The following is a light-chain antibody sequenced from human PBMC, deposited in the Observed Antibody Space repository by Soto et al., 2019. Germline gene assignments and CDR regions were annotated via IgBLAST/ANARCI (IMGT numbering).Light chain of an antibody. CDR1: SSDVGEYNY. Sequence: QSVLTQPASVSGSPGQSITISFTGTSSDVGEYNYVSWYQQHPGKAPKLMIYEVSNRPSGVSNRFSGSKSGNTDSLTISGLQAEDEADYYCSSYTSSSPYVFGTGTKLTVL. V-gene: IGLV2-14*01. J-gene: IGLJ1*01. CDR3: SSYTSSSPYV. CDR2: EVS.